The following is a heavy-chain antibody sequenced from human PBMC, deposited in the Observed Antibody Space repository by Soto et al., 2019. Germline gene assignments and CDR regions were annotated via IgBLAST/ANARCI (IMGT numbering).Heavy chain of an antibody. CDR3: AIRLKGTYGSGSYLLY. CDR1: GFTFSSYA. J-gene: IGHJ4*02. D-gene: IGHD3-10*01. V-gene: IGHV3-23*01. CDR2: ISGGGST. Sequence: EVQLLESGGGLVQPGGSLRLSCAASGFTFSSYAMSWVRQAPGKGLECVSTISGGGSTYYAVSVKGRFTISRDNSKNTLYLQMNSLRAEDTAVYYCAIRLKGTYGSGSYLLYWGQGTLVTVSS.